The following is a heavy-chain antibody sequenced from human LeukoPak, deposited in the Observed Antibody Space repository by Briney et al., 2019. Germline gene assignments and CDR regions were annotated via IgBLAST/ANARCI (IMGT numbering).Heavy chain of an antibody. V-gene: IGHV4-59*01. D-gene: IGHD4-23*01. Sequence: PSETLSLTCTVSGGSISSYYWSWIRQPPGKGLDWIGYIYYSGSTNYNPSLKSRVTISVDSSKNQFSLKLSSVTAADTAVYYCARPYLGGSFDAFDIWGQGTMVTVSS. CDR3: ARPYLGGSFDAFDI. J-gene: IGHJ3*02. CDR1: GGSISSYY. CDR2: IYYSGST.